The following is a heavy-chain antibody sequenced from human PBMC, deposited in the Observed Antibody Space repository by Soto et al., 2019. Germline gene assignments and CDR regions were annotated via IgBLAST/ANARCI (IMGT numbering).Heavy chain of an antibody. CDR2: VRTKSKNFAT. J-gene: IGHJ5*02. Sequence: EVQLVESGGGLVQPGGSLKLSCAASGFTFRDTAMYWVRQASGKGLEWVGRVRTKSKNFATAYAASLKGRFSISRDDSKNMVYLQMNSLKTEDTAVYDCLPNHVAAATLFDPWGQGTLVIVSS. V-gene: IGHV3-73*02. CDR1: GFTFRDTA. D-gene: IGHD6-13*01. CDR3: LPNHVAAATLFDP.